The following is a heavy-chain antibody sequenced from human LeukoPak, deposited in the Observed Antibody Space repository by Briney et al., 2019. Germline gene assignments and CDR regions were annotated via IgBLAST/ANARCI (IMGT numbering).Heavy chain of an antibody. CDR2: IYYSGST. CDR3: ARDGYSYGYSFDY. Sequence: SETLSLTCTVSGGSISSSSYYWGWLRQPPGKGLEWIGSIYYSGSTYYNPSLKSRVTISVDTSNNQFSPKVSSVTAADTAVYYCARDGYSYGYSFDYWGQGTLVTVSS. CDR1: GGSISSSSYY. D-gene: IGHD5-18*01. V-gene: IGHV4-39*02. J-gene: IGHJ4*02.